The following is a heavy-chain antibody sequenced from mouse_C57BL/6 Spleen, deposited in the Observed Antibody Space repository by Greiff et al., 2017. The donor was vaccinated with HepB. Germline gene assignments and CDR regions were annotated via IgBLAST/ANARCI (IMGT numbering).Heavy chain of an antibody. CDR2: IWSGGST. CDR1: GFSLTSYG. CDR3: ARNEVTPYAMDY. D-gene: IGHD2-13*01. Sequence: QVQLQQSGPGLVQPSQTLSITCTVSGFSLTSYGVHWVRQSPGKGLEWLGVIWSGGSTDYNEAFISRLSISKDKSKSQVFFKRNSLQAYDTAIYYCARNEVTPYAMDYWGQGTSVTVSS. J-gene: IGHJ4*01. V-gene: IGHV2-2*01.